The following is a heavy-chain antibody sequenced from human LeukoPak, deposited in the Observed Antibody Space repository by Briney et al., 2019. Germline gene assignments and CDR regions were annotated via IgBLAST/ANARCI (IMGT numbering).Heavy chain of an antibody. CDR2: VYHSGST. V-gene: IGHV4-59*01. CDR1: GGSIMSYY. Sequence: SETLSLTCTVSGGSIMSYYWSWIRQPPGRGLEWIGYVYHSGSTNYNPSLQSRVIISVDTSKNQVSLKLNSVTAADTAVYYCARVRPRGAYDYWGQGTLVTVSS. CDR3: ARVRPRGAYDY. D-gene: IGHD4/OR15-4a*01. J-gene: IGHJ4*02.